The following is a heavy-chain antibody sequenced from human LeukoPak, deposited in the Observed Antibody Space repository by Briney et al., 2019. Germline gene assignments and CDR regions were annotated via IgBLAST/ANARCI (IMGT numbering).Heavy chain of an antibody. Sequence: GGSLRLSCAASGFTFSSYWMSWVRQAPGKGLEWVANIKKDGSEKHYVDSVKGRFTISRDNAKTSLYLQMNSLRAEDTAVYYCARHLSGVTGYTYGRGIDYWGQGTLVTVSS. CDR2: IKKDGSEK. J-gene: IGHJ4*02. D-gene: IGHD5-18*01. CDR1: GFTFSSYW. V-gene: IGHV3-7*01. CDR3: ARHLSGVTGYTYGRGIDY.